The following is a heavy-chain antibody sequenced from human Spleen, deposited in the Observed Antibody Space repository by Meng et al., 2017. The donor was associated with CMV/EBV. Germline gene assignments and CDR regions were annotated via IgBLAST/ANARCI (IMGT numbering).Heavy chain of an antibody. J-gene: IGHJ4*02. CDR3: AREIHYGFWSGYLDS. CDR2: ISSDGSDI. V-gene: IGHV3-30*04. CDR1: GFTFNTFP. D-gene: IGHD3-3*01. Sequence: GESLKISCAASGFTFNTFPTHWVRQAPGKGLEWVAVISSDGSDIHYADSVKGRFTISRDHSKNNLYLQMNSLREEDTAVYYCAREIHYGFWSGYLDSWGQGTPVTVSS.